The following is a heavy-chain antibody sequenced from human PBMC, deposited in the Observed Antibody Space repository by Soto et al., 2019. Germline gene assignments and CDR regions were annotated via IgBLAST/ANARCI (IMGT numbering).Heavy chain of an antibody. CDR1: GGSISSGNYY. V-gene: IGHV4-31*03. Sequence: QVQLQESGPGLVKPSQTLSLICTVSGGSISSGNYYWSWIRQHPGKGLEWIGYIYYSGSTSYNPSLKSRVTISVDTSKNHFSLKLSSVTAADTAVYYCARVFSDSSSFFDPWGQGTLVTVSS. CDR2: IYYSGST. CDR3: ARVFSDSSSFFDP. D-gene: IGHD6-13*01. J-gene: IGHJ5*02.